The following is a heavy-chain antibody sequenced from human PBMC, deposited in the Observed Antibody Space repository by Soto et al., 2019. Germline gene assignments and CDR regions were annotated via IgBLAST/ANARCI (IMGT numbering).Heavy chain of an antibody. J-gene: IGHJ6*03. CDR3: ARTTYYDFWSGYYYYYYYMDV. D-gene: IGHD3-3*01. CDR1: GFTFSDYY. V-gene: IGHV3-11*01. CDR2: ISSSGSTI. Sequence: GGSLRLSCAASGFTFSDYYMSWIRQAPGKGLEWVSYISSSGSTIYYADSVKGRFTISRDNAKNSLYLQMNSLRAEDTAVYYCARTTYYDFWSGYYYYYYYMDVWGKGTTVTVS.